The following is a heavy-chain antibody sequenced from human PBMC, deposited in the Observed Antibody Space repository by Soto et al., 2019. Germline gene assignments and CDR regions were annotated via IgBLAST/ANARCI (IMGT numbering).Heavy chain of an antibody. V-gene: IGHV1-69*02. CDR1: GGTFSSYT. CDR2: IIPILGIA. J-gene: IGHJ3*02. CDR3: ARATTHFAFDI. Sequence: SVKVSCKASGGTFSSYTISWVRQAPGQGLEWMGRIIPILGIANYAQKFQGRVTITADKSTSTAYMELSSLRSEDTAVYYCARATTHFAFDIWGQGTMVTVSS. D-gene: IGHD4-17*01.